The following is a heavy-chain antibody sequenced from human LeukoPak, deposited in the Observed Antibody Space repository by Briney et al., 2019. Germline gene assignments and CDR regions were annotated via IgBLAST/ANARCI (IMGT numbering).Heavy chain of an antibody. CDR3: AKDRRAYGSGSFDGLDP. CDR1: GFTFSSYG. V-gene: IGHV3-30*02. Sequence: GGSLRLSCAASGFTFSSYGMHWVRQAPGKGLEWVAFIRYDGSNKYYAGSVKGRFTISRDNSKNTLYPQMNSLRAEDTAVYYCAKDRRAYGSGSFDGLDPWGQGTLVTVSS. J-gene: IGHJ5*02. D-gene: IGHD3-10*01. CDR2: IRYDGSNK.